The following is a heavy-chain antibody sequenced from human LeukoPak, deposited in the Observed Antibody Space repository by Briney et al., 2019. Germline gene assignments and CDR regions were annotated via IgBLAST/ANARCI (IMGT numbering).Heavy chain of an antibody. Sequence: GGSLRLSCAPSGFTLSNYEMNWARLTPGKGLEWISYITKGGATVLYAESVKGRFTISRDNANSSLYLQMNSLRAEDTAVYFCARLSVSITRRFDLWGQGTLVTVSS. CDR2: ITKGGATV. J-gene: IGHJ5*02. V-gene: IGHV3-48*03. D-gene: IGHD3-3*01. CDR3: ARLSVSITRRFDL. CDR1: GFTLSNYE.